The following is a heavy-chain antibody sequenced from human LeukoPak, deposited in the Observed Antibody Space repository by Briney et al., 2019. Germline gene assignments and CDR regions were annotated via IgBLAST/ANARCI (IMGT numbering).Heavy chain of an antibody. V-gene: IGHV3-20*01. J-gene: IGHJ6*03. CDR3: ARANGDYVVSYYYYYMDV. Sequence: AGGSLRLSCAAAGFTFDDYGMSWVRQAPGKGLEWVSGINWNGGSTGYADSVKGRFTISRDNAKNSLYLQMNSLRAEDTALYHCARANGDYVVSYYYYYMDVWGKGTTVTISS. CDR2: INWNGGST. CDR1: GFTFDDYG. D-gene: IGHD4-17*01.